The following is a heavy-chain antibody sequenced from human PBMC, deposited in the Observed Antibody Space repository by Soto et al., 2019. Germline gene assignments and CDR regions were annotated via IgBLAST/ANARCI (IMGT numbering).Heavy chain of an antibody. CDR1: GFTFRSYW. CDR3: ARPQQLHFYQYAIDV. CDR2: IDSDGSST. Sequence: PGGSLRLSCAASGFTFRSYWMHWVRQAPGKGLVWVSHIDSDGSSTTYADSVKGRFTISRDNSKNTLYLQMNSLRADDTAVYYCARPQQLHFYQYAIDVWGQGTTVTVSS. D-gene: IGHD1-1*01. V-gene: IGHV3-74*01. J-gene: IGHJ6*02.